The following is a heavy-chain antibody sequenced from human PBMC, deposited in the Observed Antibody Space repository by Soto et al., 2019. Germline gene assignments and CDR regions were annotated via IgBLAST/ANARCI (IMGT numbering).Heavy chain of an antibody. Sequence: QVQLQESGPGLVKPSQTLSLTCTVSGGSISSGDYYWSWIRQPPGKGLEWIGYIYYSGSTYYNPSLKSRVTISVDTSKNQFSLKLSSVTAADTAVYYCARDREEMATIGWFDPWGQGTLVTVSS. CDR2: IYYSGST. CDR3: ARDREEMATIGWFDP. J-gene: IGHJ5*02. CDR1: GGSISSGDYY. V-gene: IGHV4-30-4*01. D-gene: IGHD5-12*01.